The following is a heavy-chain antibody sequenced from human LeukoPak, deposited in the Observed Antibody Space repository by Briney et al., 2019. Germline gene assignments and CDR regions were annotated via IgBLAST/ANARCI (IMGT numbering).Heavy chain of an antibody. V-gene: IGHV3-15*05. CDR2: IKTTGDGETT. J-gene: IGHJ4*02. D-gene: IGHD2/OR15-2a*01. Sequence: PGGSLRLPCAASGFGFRDAWMTWVRQTPGKGLDWIGHIKTTGDGETTHYAEPVKGRFSIFRDDSKNTLYLQMNSLTTDDTAVYYCSTFLFDSWGQGTRVTVSS. CDR1: GFGFRDAW. CDR3: STFLFDS.